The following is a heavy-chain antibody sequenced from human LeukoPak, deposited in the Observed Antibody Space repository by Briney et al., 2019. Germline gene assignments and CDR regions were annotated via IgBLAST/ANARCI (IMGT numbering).Heavy chain of an antibody. Sequence: PGESLKISCKGSGYSFTSYWIGWVRQMPGKGLEWMGIIYPGDSDTRYSPSFQGQVTISADKSISTAYLQWSSLKASDTAMYYCARGYCTNGVCYTGAFDIWGQGTMVTVSS. CDR3: ARGYCTNGVCYTGAFDI. CDR2: IYPGDSDT. V-gene: IGHV5-51*01. J-gene: IGHJ3*02. D-gene: IGHD2-8*01. CDR1: GYSFTSYW.